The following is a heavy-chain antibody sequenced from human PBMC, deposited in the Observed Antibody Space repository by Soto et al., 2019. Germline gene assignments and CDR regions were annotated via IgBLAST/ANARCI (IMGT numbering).Heavy chain of an antibody. Sequence: PSQTLSLTCAISGDSVSSNSATWDWIRQSPWRGLEWLGRTYYRSKWYTDYAVSVKGRITINPDTSNNHLSLQLDSVTPDDTAVYYCARLIGDSWLDSWGQGTLVTVS. J-gene: IGHJ5*01. V-gene: IGHV6-1*01. CDR1: GDSVSSNSAT. CDR3: ARLIGDSWLDS. D-gene: IGHD2-8*01. CDR2: TYYRSKWYT.